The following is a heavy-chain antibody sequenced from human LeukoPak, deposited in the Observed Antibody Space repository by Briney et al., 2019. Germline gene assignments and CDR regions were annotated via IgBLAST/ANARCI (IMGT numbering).Heavy chain of an antibody. V-gene: IGHV3-30-3*01. D-gene: IGHD3-10*01. Sequence: PGGSLRLSCAASGFTFSSYAMHWVRQAPGKGLEWLAVISYDRSSKNYADSVKGRFTISRDNSENTLYLQMSSLKTDDSAVYYCARNPAAWFGELSSWFDPWGQGTLVTVSS. J-gene: IGHJ5*02. CDR1: GFTFSSYA. CDR3: ARNPAAWFGELSSWFDP. CDR2: ISYDRSSK.